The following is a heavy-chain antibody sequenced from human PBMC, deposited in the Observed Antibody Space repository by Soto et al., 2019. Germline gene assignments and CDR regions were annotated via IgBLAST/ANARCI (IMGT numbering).Heavy chain of an antibody. V-gene: IGHV2-26*01. D-gene: IGHD2-2*01. J-gene: IGHJ5*02. Sequence: QVTLKESGPVLVKPTETLTLTCTVSGFSLSNARMGVSWIRQPPGKALEWLAHIFSNDEKSYSTSLKSRLTISKDTSKSQVVLTMTNMDPVDTSTYYCARHQDIVVVPAGEYNWCDPWGQGTLVTVSS. CDR3: ARHQDIVVVPAGEYNWCDP. CDR2: IFSNDEK. CDR1: GFSLSNARMG.